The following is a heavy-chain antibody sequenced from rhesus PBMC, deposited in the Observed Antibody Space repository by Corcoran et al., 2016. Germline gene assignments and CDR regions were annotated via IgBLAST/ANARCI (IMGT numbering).Heavy chain of an antibody. Sequence: QLQLQESGPGLVKPSETLSLTCAVSGGSISSNYWSWIRHPPGKGLELIGRISGSGGSTDYNPSLKRRVTISPDTSKTQFSLKLSSVTAADTAVYYCARGVGYSTFDYWGQGVLVTVSS. CDR3: ARGVGYSTFDY. CDR2: ISGSGGST. V-gene: IGHV4-173*01. D-gene: IGHD5-30*01. J-gene: IGHJ4*01. CDR1: GGSISSNY.